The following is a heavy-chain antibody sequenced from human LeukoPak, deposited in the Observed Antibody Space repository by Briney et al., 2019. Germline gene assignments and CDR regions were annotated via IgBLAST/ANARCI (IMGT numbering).Heavy chain of an antibody. CDR1: GGSISSYY. D-gene: IGHD2-21*02. CDR2: IYYSGST. J-gene: IGHJ3*02. V-gene: IGHV4-59*01. CDR3: ARDRRVTTFRDAFGI. Sequence: SETLSLTCTVSGGSISSYYWSWIRQPPGKGLEWIGYIYYSGSTNYNPSLKSRVTISVDTSKNQFSLKLSSVTAADTAVYYCARDRRVTTFRDAFGIWGQGTMVTVSS.